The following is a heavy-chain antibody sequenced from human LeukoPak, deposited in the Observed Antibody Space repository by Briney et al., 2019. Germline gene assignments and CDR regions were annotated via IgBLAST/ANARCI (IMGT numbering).Heavy chain of an antibody. J-gene: IGHJ4*02. CDR3: ARDSSSWYSYFDY. CDR1: GFTFSTYG. V-gene: IGHV3-23*01. CDR2: ISPSGGIT. Sequence: PGGTLRLSCAASGFTFSTYGMNWVRQAPGKGLEWVSGISPSGGITYYTDSVKGRFTISRDNSKHTVSLQMNSLRAEDTAVYYCARDSSSWYSYFDYWGQGTLVTVSS. D-gene: IGHD6-13*01.